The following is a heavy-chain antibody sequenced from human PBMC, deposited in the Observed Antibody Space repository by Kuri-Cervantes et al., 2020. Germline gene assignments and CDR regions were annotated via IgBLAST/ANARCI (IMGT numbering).Heavy chain of an antibody. Sequence: GESLKISCAASGFTFSNSSMNWVRQAPGKGLEWVSSISGTGAYTHYADSVTGRFTISRDNAKNSLYLQMNSLRAEDTAVYYCARATGAGSYAQADYWGQGTLVTVSS. J-gene: IGHJ4*02. D-gene: IGHD3-10*01. V-gene: IGHV3-21*04. CDR1: GFTFSNSS. CDR2: ISGTGAYT. CDR3: ARATGAGSYAQADY.